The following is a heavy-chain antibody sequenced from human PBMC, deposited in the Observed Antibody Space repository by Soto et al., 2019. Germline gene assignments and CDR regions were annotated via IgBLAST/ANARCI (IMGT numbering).Heavy chain of an antibody. Sequence: QVQLQESGPGLVKPSETLSLTCTVSGGSISRYYWSWIRQPPGKGLSWIGYIYYSGSTNYNPSLKGRIAIAVDRSKCLLSMQRSSVTAADTAVYDCARLSSSSAYYYYYMDVWGKGTTVTVSS. J-gene: IGHJ6*03. CDR2: IYYSGST. D-gene: IGHD6-6*01. CDR3: ARLSSSSAYYYYYMDV. V-gene: IGHV4-59*08. CDR1: GGSISRYY.